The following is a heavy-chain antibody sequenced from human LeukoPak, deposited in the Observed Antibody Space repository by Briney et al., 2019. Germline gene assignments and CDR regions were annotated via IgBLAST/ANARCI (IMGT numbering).Heavy chain of an antibody. Sequence: SETLSLTCIVSGGSVSSGSYYWNWIRQPPGKGLQWIGYVYYSGSTNYNPSLKSRATISLDTSKNQFSLKLNSVTAADTAVYYCARRGSGAPFDYWGQGALVTVSS. V-gene: IGHV4-61*01. CDR2: VYYSGST. CDR3: ARRGSGAPFDY. J-gene: IGHJ4*02. D-gene: IGHD3-16*01. CDR1: GGSVSSGSYY.